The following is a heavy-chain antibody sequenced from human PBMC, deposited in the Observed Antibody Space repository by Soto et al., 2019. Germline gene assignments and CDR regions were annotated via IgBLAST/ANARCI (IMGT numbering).Heavy chain of an antibody. V-gene: IGHV1-69*13. J-gene: IGHJ3*02. D-gene: IGHD1-26*01. CDR2: IIPIFGTS. Sequence: SVQVSCQPSGGTFLGYAIRLLRQAPGQGLEWMGGIIPIFGTSNYAQKFQGRVTITADESTSTAYMQLSSLRSEDTAMYYCARVVGATTAIAFDIWGQGTMVT. CDR1: GGTFLGYA. CDR3: ARVVGATTAIAFDI.